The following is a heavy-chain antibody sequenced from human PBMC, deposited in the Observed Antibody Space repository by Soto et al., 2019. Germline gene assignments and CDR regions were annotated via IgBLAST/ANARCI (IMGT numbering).Heavy chain of an antibody. CDR1: GFTFSTYP. CDR2: ISYDGSNK. V-gene: IGHV3-30-3*01. D-gene: IGHD3-3*01. CDR3: GRDLTAFGVVVIGAPDY. Sequence: PWGSLRLSCSGSGFTFSTYPMHWFRQAPGKGLEWVALISYDGSNKYHADSVKGRFTISRDNSKNTLYLQMNRLRAEDTAVYYCGRDLTAFGVVVIGAPDYWGQGTLVTVSS. J-gene: IGHJ4*02.